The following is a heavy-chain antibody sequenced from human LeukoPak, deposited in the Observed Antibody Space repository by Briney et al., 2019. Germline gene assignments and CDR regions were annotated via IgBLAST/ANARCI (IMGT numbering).Heavy chain of an antibody. J-gene: IGHJ6*03. D-gene: IGHD6-13*01. CDR2: IWYDGSNK. CDR3: ARVDTAAAGEWYYYYMDV. Sequence: GRSLRLSCAASGFTFSSYGMHWVRQAPGKGLEWVAVIWYDGSNKYYADSVKGRFTISRDNSKNTLYLQMNSLRAEDTAVYYCARVDTAAAGEWYYYYMDVWGKGTTVTVSS. CDR1: GFTFSSYG. V-gene: IGHV3-33*01.